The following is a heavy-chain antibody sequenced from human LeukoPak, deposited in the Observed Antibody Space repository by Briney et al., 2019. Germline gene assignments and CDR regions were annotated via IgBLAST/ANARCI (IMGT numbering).Heavy chain of an antibody. J-gene: IGHJ4*02. CDR3: AKMDGDYGFDY. V-gene: IGHV3-43*01. D-gene: IGHD4-17*01. Sequence: GGSLRLSCAASGFTFDDYTMHWVRQAPGKGLEWVSLISWDGGSTYYADSVKGRFTISRDNSKNTLYLQMNSLRAEDTAVYYCAKMDGDYGFDYWGQGTLVTVSS. CDR2: ISWDGGST. CDR1: GFTFDDYT.